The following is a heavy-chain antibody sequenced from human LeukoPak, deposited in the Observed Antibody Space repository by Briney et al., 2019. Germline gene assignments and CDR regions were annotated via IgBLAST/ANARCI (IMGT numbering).Heavy chain of an antibody. CDR3: ARDRIVVVPAAIGRTQGGFDY. CDR1: GYTFTSYY. D-gene: IGHD2-2*01. CDR2: INPSGGST. Sequence: ASVKVSCKASGYTFTSYYMHWVRQAPGQGLEWMGIINPSGGSTSYAQKFQGRVTMTRDTSTGTVYMELSSLRSEDTAVYYCARDRIVVVPAAIGRTQGGFDYWGQGTLVTVSS. J-gene: IGHJ4*02. V-gene: IGHV1-46*01.